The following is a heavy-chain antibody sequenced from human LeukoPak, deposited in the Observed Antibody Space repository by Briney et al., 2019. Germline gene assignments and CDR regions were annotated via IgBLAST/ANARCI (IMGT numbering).Heavy chain of an antibody. V-gene: IGHV3-21*01. CDR2: ITSSSYFI. Sequence: GGSLRLSCAASGFTFSSYNMNWVRQAPGKGLEWISSITSSSYFIYYADSLKGRFTISRDNAKNSLFLQMNSLRVEDTAVYYCARFGAAAGLLHPWGQGTLVTVSS. J-gene: IGHJ5*02. D-gene: IGHD6-13*01. CDR3: ARFGAAAGLLHP. CDR1: GFTFSSYN.